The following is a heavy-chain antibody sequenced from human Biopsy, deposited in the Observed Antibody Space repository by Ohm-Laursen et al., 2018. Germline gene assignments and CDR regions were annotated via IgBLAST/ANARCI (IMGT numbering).Heavy chain of an antibody. J-gene: IGHJ6*02. D-gene: IGHD3-10*01. V-gene: IGHV1-8*01. CDR1: EYTLTELP. CDR3: ARGSFWFGGNYYYYGMDV. Sequence: ASVKVSCKVSEYTLTELPMHWVRQAPGKGLEWMGWMNPNSGNTDYAQKFQGRVTMTRNTSISTAYMELNSLRSEDTAVYYCARGSFWFGGNYYYYGMDVWGQGTTVTVSS. CDR2: MNPNSGNT.